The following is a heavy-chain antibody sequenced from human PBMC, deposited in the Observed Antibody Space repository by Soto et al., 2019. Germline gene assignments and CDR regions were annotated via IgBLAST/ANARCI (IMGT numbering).Heavy chain of an antibody. V-gene: IGHV4-59*01. D-gene: IGHD3-22*01. Sequence: PSETLSLTCIVSGGSISSYHWSWIRQPPGEGLDWIGYIYYSLSTNYDPALKSRVTISVDMSKNQFSLKLSSVTAADTAVYYCAGGSYYDRFLIWGQGTLVTVSS. CDR1: GGSISSYH. CDR2: IYYSLST. J-gene: IGHJ4*02. CDR3: AGGSYYDRFLI.